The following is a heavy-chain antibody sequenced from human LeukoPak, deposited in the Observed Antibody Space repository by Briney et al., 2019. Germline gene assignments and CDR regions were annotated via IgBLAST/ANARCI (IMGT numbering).Heavy chain of an antibody. CDR2: ISHDAKST. CDR3: AKDGGNYYDTAGNHLMRSYMDV. D-gene: IGHD3-22*01. V-gene: IGHV3-30*18. J-gene: IGHJ6*04. Sequence: PGGSLRLSCATSGFTFSSYGMHWVRQVPGKGLEWVTVISHDAKSTYHVDSVKIRFTISRDNSKNTLYLHMNSLRAEDTAVYYCAKDGGNYYDTAGNHLMRSYMDVWGKGTTVTVSS. CDR1: GFTFSSYG.